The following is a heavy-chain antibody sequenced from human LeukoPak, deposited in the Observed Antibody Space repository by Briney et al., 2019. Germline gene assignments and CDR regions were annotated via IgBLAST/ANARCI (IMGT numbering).Heavy chain of an antibody. Sequence: ASVKVSCKASGYTFTSYGFSWVRQAPGQGPEWMGWISTYDGNTNYAQKLQGRVTMTTETSTSTAYMELRSLRSDDTAVYYCARDLCNSCSCPLFDYWGQGTLVTVSS. V-gene: IGHV1-18*04. J-gene: IGHJ4*02. D-gene: IGHD2-2*01. CDR3: ARDLCNSCSCPLFDY. CDR2: ISTYDGNT. CDR1: GYTFTSYG.